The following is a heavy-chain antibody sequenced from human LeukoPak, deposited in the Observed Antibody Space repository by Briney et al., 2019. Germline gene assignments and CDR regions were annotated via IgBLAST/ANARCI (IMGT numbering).Heavy chain of an antibody. D-gene: IGHD2-2*01. CDR3: AKSPRYCSSTSCSHALYYFDY. Sequence: GGSLRLSCAAFGFTFSSYGMHWVRQAPGKGLEWVAFIRYDGSNKYYADSVKGRFTISRDNSKNTLYLQMNSLRAEDTAVYYCAKSPRYCSSTSCSHALYYFDYWGQGTLVTVSS. CDR1: GFTFSSYG. V-gene: IGHV3-30*02. J-gene: IGHJ4*02. CDR2: IRYDGSNK.